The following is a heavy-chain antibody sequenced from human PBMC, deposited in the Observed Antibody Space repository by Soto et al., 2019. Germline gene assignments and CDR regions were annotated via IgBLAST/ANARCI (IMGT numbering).Heavy chain of an antibody. J-gene: IGHJ3*02. CDR3: ATDMPRKGFGEIRTTDAFDI. V-gene: IGHV1-24*01. Sequence: QVQLVQSGAEVKKPGASVKVSCKVSGYTLTELSMHWVRQAPGKGLEWMGGFDPEDGETIYAQKFQGRVTMTEDTSTDTAYMELSSLRSEDTAVYYCATDMPRKGFGEIRTTDAFDIWGQGTMVTVSS. CDR2: FDPEDGET. CDR1: GYTLTELS. D-gene: IGHD3-10*01.